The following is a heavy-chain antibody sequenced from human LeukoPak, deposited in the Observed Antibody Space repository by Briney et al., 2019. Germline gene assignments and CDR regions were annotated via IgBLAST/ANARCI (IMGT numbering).Heavy chain of an antibody. J-gene: IGHJ5*02. D-gene: IGHD6-13*01. CDR2: ISAYNGNT. V-gene: IGHV1-18*01. CDR3: ARDSSSWYEYLNWFDP. Sequence: ASVKVSCKASGYTFTSYGISWVRQAPGQGLEWMGWISAYNGNTNYAQKLQGRVTMTTDTSTSTAYMELRSLRSDDTAVYYCARDSSSWYEYLNWFDPWGQGTLVTVSS. CDR1: GYTFTSYG.